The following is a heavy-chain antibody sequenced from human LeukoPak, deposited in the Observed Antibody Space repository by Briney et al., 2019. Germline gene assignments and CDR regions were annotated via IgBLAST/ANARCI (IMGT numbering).Heavy chain of an antibody. CDR2: IYTSGST. V-gene: IGHV4-61*02. Sequence: SETLSLTCTVSGGSFNSGSYYWSWIRQPAGKGLEWVGRIYTSGSTNYDPSLKSRDTISVDTSKNQFSLQLTSVTAADTAVYYCARAMRVDRFFDYWGQGILVTVSS. D-gene: IGHD5-12*01. J-gene: IGHJ4*02. CDR3: ARAMRVDRFFDY. CDR1: GGSFNSGSYY.